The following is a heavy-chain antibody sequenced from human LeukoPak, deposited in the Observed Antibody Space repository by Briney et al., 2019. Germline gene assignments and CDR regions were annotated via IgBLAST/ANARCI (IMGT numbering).Heavy chain of an antibody. CDR2: INHSGST. CDR3: ARGLGQQLVR. V-gene: IGHV4-34*01. Sequence: SETLSLTCAVYGGSFSGYYWSWIRQPPGKGLEWIGEINHSGSTNYNLSLKSRVTISVDTSKNQFSLKLSSVTAADTAVYYCARGLGQQLVRWGQGTLVTVSS. J-gene: IGHJ4*02. CDR1: GGSFSGYY. D-gene: IGHD6-13*01.